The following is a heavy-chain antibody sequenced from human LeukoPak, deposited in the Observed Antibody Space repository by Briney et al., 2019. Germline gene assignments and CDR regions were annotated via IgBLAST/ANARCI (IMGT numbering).Heavy chain of an antibody. Sequence: GGSLRLSCAASGFTFSDYYMSWIRQAPGKGLEGVSYISSSGSTIYYADSVKGRFTISRDNAKNSLYLQMNSLRAEDAAVYYCASSAAAGYYYYMDVWGKGTTVTVSS. CDR1: GFTFSDYY. CDR3: ASSAAAGYYYYMDV. D-gene: IGHD6-13*01. V-gene: IGHV3-11*01. J-gene: IGHJ6*03. CDR2: ISSSGSTI.